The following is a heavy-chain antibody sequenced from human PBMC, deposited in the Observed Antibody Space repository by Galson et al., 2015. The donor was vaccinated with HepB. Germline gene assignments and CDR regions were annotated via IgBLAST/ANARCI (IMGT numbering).Heavy chain of an antibody. Sequence: QSGAEVKKPGESLRISCKGSGSSFTSYWISWVRQMPGKGLEWMGRIDPSDSYTNYSPSFQGHVTISADKSISTAYLQWSSLKASDTAMYYCASLRVIAAAVGNSDNWNDRGLDAFDIWGQGTMVTVSS. CDR2: IDPSDSYT. J-gene: IGHJ3*02. CDR3: ASLRVIAAAVGNSDNWNDRGLDAFDI. CDR1: GSSFTSYW. D-gene: IGHD1-20*01. V-gene: IGHV5-10-1*01.